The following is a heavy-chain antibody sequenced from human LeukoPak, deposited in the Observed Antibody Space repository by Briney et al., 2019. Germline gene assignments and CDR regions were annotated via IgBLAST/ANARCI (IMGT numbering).Heavy chain of an antibody. Sequence: ASVKVSCKASGHTFTNYGINWVRQATGQGLEWMGWMNPNSGNTGYAQKFQGRVTITRNTSISTAYMELSSLRSEDTAVYYCARRGYDYVWGSYRYTFDYWGQGTLVTVSS. D-gene: IGHD3-16*02. CDR1: GHTFTNYG. CDR2: MNPNSGNT. J-gene: IGHJ4*02. V-gene: IGHV1-8*03. CDR3: ARRGYDYVWGSYRYTFDY.